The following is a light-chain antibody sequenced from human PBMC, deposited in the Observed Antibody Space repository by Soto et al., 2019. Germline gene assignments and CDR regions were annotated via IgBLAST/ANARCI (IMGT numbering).Light chain of an antibody. V-gene: IGKV1-9*01. J-gene: IGKJ1*01. CDR3: QQLNSYPRT. CDR2: AAS. Sequence: DLQLTQSPSFLSASVGDRVTITCRASQDISTSLAWYQQKSGKAPKHLIYAASTLQSGFPSRFSGSGSGTEFTLTISSLQPEDFATDYCQQLNSYPRTFGQGTKVEIK. CDR1: QDISTS.